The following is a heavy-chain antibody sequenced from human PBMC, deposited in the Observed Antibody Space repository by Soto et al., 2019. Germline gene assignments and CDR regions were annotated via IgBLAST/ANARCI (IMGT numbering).Heavy chain of an antibody. CDR2: ISGSGGST. CDR1: GFTFSSYA. Sequence: GGSLRLSCAASGFTFSSYAMSWVRQAPGKGLEWVSAISGSGGSTYYADSVKGRFTISRDNSKNTLYLQVNSLRAGDTAIYYCAKGLIRSYSIPNPDYGLDVWGQGTTVTVSS. J-gene: IGHJ6*02. D-gene: IGHD3-10*01. CDR3: AKGLIRSYSIPNPDYGLDV. V-gene: IGHV3-23*01.